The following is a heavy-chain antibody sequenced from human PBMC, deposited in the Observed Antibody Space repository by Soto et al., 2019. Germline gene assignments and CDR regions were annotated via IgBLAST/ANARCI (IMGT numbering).Heavy chain of an antibody. J-gene: IGHJ4*02. CDR3: ARLGGYYQAFDQ. Sequence: PSETLSLPCTVSGGSINTYYWGWFRQPPGKGLEWVGYIYYSGSTTYSPSLKSRVTISVDTSKNQFSLKLDSVTAADTAVYYCARLGGYYQAFDQWGQGSLVTVSS. CDR2: IYYSGST. V-gene: IGHV4-59*08. CDR1: GGSINTYY. D-gene: IGHD3-22*01.